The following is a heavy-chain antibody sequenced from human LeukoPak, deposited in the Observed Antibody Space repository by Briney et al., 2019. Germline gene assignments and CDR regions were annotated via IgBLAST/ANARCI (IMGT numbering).Heavy chain of an antibody. CDR2: IYHSGST. CDR1: GYSISSGYY. Sequence: PSETLSLTCAVSGYSISSGYYWGWIRQPPGKGLEWIGSIYHSGSTYYNPSLKSRVTISVDMSKNQFSLKLSSVTAADTAVYYCASYCSGGSCYNYHAFDIWGQGTMVTVSS. CDR3: ASYCSGGSCYNYHAFDI. J-gene: IGHJ3*02. D-gene: IGHD2-15*01. V-gene: IGHV4-38-2*01.